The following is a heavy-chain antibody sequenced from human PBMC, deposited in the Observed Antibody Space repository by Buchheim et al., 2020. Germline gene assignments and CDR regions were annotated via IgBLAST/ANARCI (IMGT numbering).Heavy chain of an antibody. CDR2: ISGSGGST. J-gene: IGHJ6*02. D-gene: IGHD1-1*01. CDR1: GFTFSSYG. V-gene: IGHV3-23*04. Sequence: VQLVESGGGVVQPGRSLRLSCAASGFTFSSYGMHWVRQAPGKGLEWVSAISGSGGSTYYADSVKGRFTISRDNSKNTLYLQMNSLRAEDTAVYYCAKDHQLDGYYYYGMDVWGQGTT. CDR3: AKDHQLDGYYYYGMDV.